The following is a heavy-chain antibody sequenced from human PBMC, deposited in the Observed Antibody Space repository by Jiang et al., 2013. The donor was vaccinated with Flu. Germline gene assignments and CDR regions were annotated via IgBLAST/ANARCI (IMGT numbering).Heavy chain of an antibody. CDR2: IYPGDSDT. Sequence: VRQMPGKGLEWMGIIYPGDSDTRYSPSFQGQVTISADKSISTAYLQWSSLKASDTAMYYCARLNHVDTAMIDIWGQGTMVTVSS. CDR3: ARLNHVDTAMIDI. V-gene: IGHV5-51*01. J-gene: IGHJ3*02. D-gene: IGHD5-18*01.